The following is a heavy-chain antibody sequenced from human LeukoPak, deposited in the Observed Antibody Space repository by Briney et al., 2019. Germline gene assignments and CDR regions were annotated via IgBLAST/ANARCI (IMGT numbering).Heavy chain of an antibody. CDR3: ARHIDDYGDANFDS. Sequence: SETLSLTCTVSGGYINRYYWSWIRQPPGKGLEWMGYVYYSGKTKYNPSLKSRVTISVDTSKNHISLRLKSVTAADTAVYYCARHIDDYGDANFDSWGQGTLVTVSS. D-gene: IGHD4-17*01. CDR2: VYYSGKT. V-gene: IGHV4-59*08. CDR1: GGYINRYY. J-gene: IGHJ4*02.